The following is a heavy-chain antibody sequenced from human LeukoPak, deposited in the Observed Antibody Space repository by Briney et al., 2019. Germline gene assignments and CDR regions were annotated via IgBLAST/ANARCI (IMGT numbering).Heavy chain of an antibody. CDR1: GGSISSSSYY. V-gene: IGHV4-39*07. Sequence: PSETLSLTCTVSGGSISSSSYYWGWIRQPPGKGLEWIGSIYYSGSTYYNPSLKSRVTISVDTSKNQFSLKLSSVTAADTAVYYCARQNYDSSTYSLPDYYLDVWGKGTTVTISS. D-gene: IGHD3-22*01. J-gene: IGHJ6*03. CDR2: IYYSGST. CDR3: ARQNYDSSTYSLPDYYLDV.